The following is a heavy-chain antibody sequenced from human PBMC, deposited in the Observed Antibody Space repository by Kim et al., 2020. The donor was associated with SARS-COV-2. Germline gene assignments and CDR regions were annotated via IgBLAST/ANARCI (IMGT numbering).Heavy chain of an antibody. D-gene: IGHD3-16*01. Sequence: GASLKISCKGSGYSFSSHWIGWVRQMPGKGLEWMGIIYPGDSETRYSPSFQGQVTISADKSISTAYLQWSSLRASDTAMYYCARRSDHLWGGYPYPDAFDSWGQGAMVTVSS. CDR3: ARRSDHLWGGYPYPDAFDS. CDR1: GYSFSSHW. V-gene: IGHV5-51*01. J-gene: IGHJ3*01. CDR2: IYPGDSET.